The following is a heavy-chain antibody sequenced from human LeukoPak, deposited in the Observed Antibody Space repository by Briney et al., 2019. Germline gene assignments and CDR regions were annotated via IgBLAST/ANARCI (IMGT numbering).Heavy chain of an antibody. CDR1: GFTFSRYW. Sequence: PGGSLRLSCAASGFTFSRYWMNWVRQAPGKGLVWASRINSDGSTTRHADSVKGRFTISRDNAKNTMYLQMNSLRAEDTAVYYCARENFYGMDVWGQGTTVTVSS. CDR3: ARENFYGMDV. CDR2: INSDGSTT. V-gene: IGHV3-74*01. J-gene: IGHJ6*02.